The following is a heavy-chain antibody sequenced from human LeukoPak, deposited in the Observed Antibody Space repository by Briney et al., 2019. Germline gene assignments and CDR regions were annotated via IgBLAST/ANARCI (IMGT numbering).Heavy chain of an antibody. D-gene: IGHD6-13*01. CDR3: ARQVGGEYLAGIFDY. Sequence: GRSLRLSCAASGFTFSSYGMHWVRQAPGKGLECLAVILYDGSNKYYVDSVKGRFTISRGNSKNTLYLQKSSLRAEDTAVYHCARQVGGEYLAGIFDYWGQGTLVTVSS. J-gene: IGHJ4*02. CDR1: GFTFSSYG. CDR2: ILYDGSNK. V-gene: IGHV3-33*01.